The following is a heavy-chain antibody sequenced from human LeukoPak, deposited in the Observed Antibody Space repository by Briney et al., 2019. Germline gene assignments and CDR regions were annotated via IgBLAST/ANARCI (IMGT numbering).Heavy chain of an antibody. CDR1: GYTFTSYD. V-gene: IGHV1-8*01. J-gene: IGHJ5*02. CDR3: ARSRFGSGCDRDWFDP. D-gene: IGHD5-12*01. CDR2: MNPNSGNT. Sequence: ASVKVSCKASGYTFTSYDINWVRQATGQGLEWMGWMNPNSGNTGYAQKFQGRVTMTRNTSISTAYMELSSLRSEDTAVYYCARSRFGSGCDRDWFDPWGQGTLVTVSS.